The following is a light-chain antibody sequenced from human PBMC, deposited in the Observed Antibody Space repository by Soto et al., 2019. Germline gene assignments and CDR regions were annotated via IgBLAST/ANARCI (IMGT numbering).Light chain of an antibody. Sequence: QSALTQPASVSGSPGQSITISCTGTSSDVGGYNYVSWYQQYPGKAPKLMIYDVNNRPSGVSNRFSGAKSGNTASLTISGLQAEDDADYYCSAYTSTSTLYVFGTGTKLTVL. CDR2: DVN. CDR1: SSDVGGYNY. J-gene: IGLJ1*01. V-gene: IGLV2-14*01. CDR3: SAYTSTSTLYV.